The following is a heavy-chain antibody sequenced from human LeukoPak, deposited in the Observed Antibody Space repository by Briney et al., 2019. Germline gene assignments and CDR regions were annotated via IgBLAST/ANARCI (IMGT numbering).Heavy chain of an antibody. V-gene: IGHV4-4*02. Sequence: SETLSLTCAVSGGSISRGNWWSWVRQPPGKAPEWIGEIYHSGNTNYNPSLKSRVTISVDKSKNQFSLKLSSVTAADTAVYYCAKKAAASAADYWGQGTLVTVSS. J-gene: IGHJ4*02. CDR3: AKKAAASAADY. D-gene: IGHD6-13*01. CDR1: GGSISRGNW. CDR2: IYHSGNT.